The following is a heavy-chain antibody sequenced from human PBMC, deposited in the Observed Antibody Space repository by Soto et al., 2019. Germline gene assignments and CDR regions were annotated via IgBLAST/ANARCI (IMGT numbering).Heavy chain of an antibody. Sequence: QVQLQESGPGLVKPSEALSLTCTVSGGSISPYYWSWIRQSPGKGLEWVGFIYYRGSSRYTPSLHSRVILSVDTSKTQFSLRLTSVTPAYTAVYCCARHDGDRELPHSTVGFDIWGRGTLVTGSS. D-gene: IGHD1-26*01. CDR1: GGSISPYY. V-gene: IGHV4-59*08. CDR3: ARHDGDRELPHSTVGFDI. J-gene: IGHJ2*01. CDR2: IYYRGSS.